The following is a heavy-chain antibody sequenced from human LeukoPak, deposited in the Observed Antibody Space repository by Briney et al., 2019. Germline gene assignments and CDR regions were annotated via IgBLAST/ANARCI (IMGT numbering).Heavy chain of an antibody. CDR1: GYTFSNFG. J-gene: IGHJ4*02. V-gene: IGHV1-18*01. D-gene: IGHD2-2*01. Sequence: GASVKVSCKTSGYTFSNFGINWVRQAPGQGLEWMGWISGNNDNPNYGQKFQGRFAVTTDASTTTAYMELRNLTFDEPAVYYCARDGTSTDDYWGQGTLVTVSS. CDR3: ARDGTSTDDY. CDR2: ISGNNDNP.